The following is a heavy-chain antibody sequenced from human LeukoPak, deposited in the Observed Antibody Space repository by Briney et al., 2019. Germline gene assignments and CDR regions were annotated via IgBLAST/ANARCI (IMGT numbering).Heavy chain of an antibody. CDR3: AREYSSSSGRAFDI. CDR1: GFTFTSYT. V-gene: IGHV3-48*01. CDR2: ISSSGGAI. Sequence: GVTLRLSCAASGFTFTSYTMNWVRQAPGKGLEWVSYISSSGGAIYYADSVKGRFTISRDNGKNSLYLQMNSLRAEDTAVYYCAREYSSSSGRAFDIWGQGTMVTVSS. D-gene: IGHD6-6*01. J-gene: IGHJ3*02.